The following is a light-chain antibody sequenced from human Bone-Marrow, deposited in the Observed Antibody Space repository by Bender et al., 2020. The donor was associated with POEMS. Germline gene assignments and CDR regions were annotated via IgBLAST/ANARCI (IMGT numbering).Light chain of an antibody. CDR1: SSDVGHYNL. CDR3: SSLAGGFVF. Sequence: QSALTQPASVSGSPGQSITISCTGTSSDVGHYNLVSWYQQHPGKAPKLMIYEDAKRPSGVSHRFSGSKSGNTASLTISGLQAEDEADYYCSSLAGGFVFFGGGTKLTVL. J-gene: IGLJ2*01. V-gene: IGLV2-23*01. CDR2: EDA.